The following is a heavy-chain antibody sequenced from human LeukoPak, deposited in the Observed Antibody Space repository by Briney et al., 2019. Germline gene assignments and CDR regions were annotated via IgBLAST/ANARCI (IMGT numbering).Heavy chain of an antibody. D-gene: IGHD6-19*01. Sequence: SETLSLTCAVYGGSFSGYYWSWIRQPPGKGLEWIGEINHSGSTNYNPSLKSRVTISVDKSKNQFSLKLSSVTAADTAVYYCARGVAGTDYWGQGTLVTVSS. V-gene: IGHV4-34*01. CDR3: ARGVAGTDY. CDR2: INHSGST. J-gene: IGHJ4*02. CDR1: GGSFSGYY.